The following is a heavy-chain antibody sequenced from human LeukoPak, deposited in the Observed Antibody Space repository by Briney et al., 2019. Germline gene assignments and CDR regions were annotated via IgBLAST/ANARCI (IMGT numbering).Heavy chain of an antibody. J-gene: IGHJ4*02. CDR1: GGSFSGYY. CDR3: ASRATITTHAPFDY. D-gene: IGHD5-12*01. V-gene: IGHV4-34*01. CDR2: INHSGST. Sequence: SETLSLTCAVYGGSFSGYYWSWIRQPPGKGLEWIGEINHSGSTNYNPSLKSRVTKSVDTSKNQFSLKLSSVTAADTAVYYCASRATITTHAPFDYWGQGTLVTVSS.